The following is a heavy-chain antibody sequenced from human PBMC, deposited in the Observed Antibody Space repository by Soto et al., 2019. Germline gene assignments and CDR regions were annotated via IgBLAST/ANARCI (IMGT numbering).Heavy chain of an antibody. D-gene: IGHD6-19*01. CDR3: ARDAKDFSSGWAYYYYYYGMDV. Sequence: SETLSLTCAVSGGSISSSNWWSWVRQPPGKGLEWIGEIYHSGSTNYNPSLKSRVTISVDKSKNQFSLKLSSVTAADTAVYYCARDAKDFSSGWAYYYYYYGMDVWGQGTTVTVSS. CDR2: IYHSGST. J-gene: IGHJ6*02. CDR1: GGSISSSNW. V-gene: IGHV4-4*02.